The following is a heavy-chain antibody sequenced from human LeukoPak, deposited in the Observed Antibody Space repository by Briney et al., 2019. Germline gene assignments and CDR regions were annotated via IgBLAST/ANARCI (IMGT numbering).Heavy chain of an antibody. CDR1: GGSFSGYY. J-gene: IGHJ5*02. CDR3: ASKVGATLYWFDP. CDR2: INHSGST. V-gene: IGHV4-34*01. D-gene: IGHD1-26*01. Sequence: SETLSLTCAVYGGSFSGYYWSWIRQPPGKGLEWIGEINHSGSTNYNPSLKSRVTISVDTSKNQFSLKLSSVTAADTAVYYCASKVGATLYWFDPWGQGILVIVSS.